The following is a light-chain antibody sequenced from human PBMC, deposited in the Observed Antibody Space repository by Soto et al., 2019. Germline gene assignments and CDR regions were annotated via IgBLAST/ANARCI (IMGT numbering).Light chain of an antibody. V-gene: IGKV1-39*01. CDR2: AAS. CDR1: QSISNY. CDR3: QQSYSTPPT. J-gene: IGKJ1*01. Sequence: DIQMTQSPSSLSSSVGYRVTITCLASQSISNYLNWYQQKPGKAPKLLIYAASSLQSGVPSRFSGSGSGTDFTLTISSLQPEDFATYYCQQSYSTPPTFGQVTKVDI.